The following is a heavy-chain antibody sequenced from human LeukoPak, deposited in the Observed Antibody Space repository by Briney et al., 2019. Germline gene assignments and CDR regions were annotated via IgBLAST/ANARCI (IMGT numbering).Heavy chain of an antibody. Sequence: ASVKVSCKASGYTFTSYDINWVRQATGQGLEWMGWMNPNSGNTGYAQKFQGRVTITRNTSISTAYMELSSLRSEDTAVYYCAKVVAYDMGAFDIWGQGTMVTVSS. CDR3: AKVVAYDMGAFDI. V-gene: IGHV1-8*03. CDR1: GYTFTSYD. J-gene: IGHJ3*02. D-gene: IGHD3-22*01. CDR2: MNPNSGNT.